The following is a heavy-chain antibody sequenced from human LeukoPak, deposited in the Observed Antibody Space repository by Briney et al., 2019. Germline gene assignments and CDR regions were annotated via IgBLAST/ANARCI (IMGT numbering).Heavy chain of an antibody. Sequence: GGSLRLSCAASGFTFSSYSMNWVRQAPGKGLEWVSSISSSSSYIYYADSVKGRFTISRDNAKNSLYLQMNSLRAEDTAVYYCARAQLRFLEWSPWGYWGQGTLVTVSS. CDR3: ARAQLRFLEWSPWGY. CDR1: GFTFSSYS. J-gene: IGHJ4*02. D-gene: IGHD3-3*01. V-gene: IGHV3-21*01. CDR2: ISSSSSYI.